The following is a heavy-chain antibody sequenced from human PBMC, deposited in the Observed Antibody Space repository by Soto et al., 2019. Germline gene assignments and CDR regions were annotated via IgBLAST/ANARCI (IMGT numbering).Heavy chain of an antibody. CDR1: GGSISSGDYY. Sequence: PSETLSLTCTVSGGSISSGDYYWSWIRQPPGKGLEWIGYIYYSGSTYYNPSLKSRVTISVDTSKNQFSLKLSSVTAADTAVYYCARDGRAGTRSWFDPWGQGTLVPVCS. V-gene: IGHV4-30-4*01. CDR2: IYYSGST. CDR3: ARDGRAGTRSWFDP. D-gene: IGHD1-7*01. J-gene: IGHJ5*02.